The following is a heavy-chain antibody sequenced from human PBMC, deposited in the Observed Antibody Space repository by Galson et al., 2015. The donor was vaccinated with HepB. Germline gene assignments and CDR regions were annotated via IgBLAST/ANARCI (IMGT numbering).Heavy chain of an antibody. CDR3: ARHYASSWYFNHYYGMDV. V-gene: IGHV3-30*04. J-gene: IGHJ6*02. CDR2: ISYDGSNK. D-gene: IGHD6-13*01. Sequence: SLRLSCAASGFTFSSYAMHWVRQAPGKGLEWVAVISYDGSNKYYADSVKGRFTISRDNSKNTLYLQMNSLRAEDPAVYYCARHYASSWYFNHYYGMDVWGQGTTVTVSS. CDR1: GFTFSSYA.